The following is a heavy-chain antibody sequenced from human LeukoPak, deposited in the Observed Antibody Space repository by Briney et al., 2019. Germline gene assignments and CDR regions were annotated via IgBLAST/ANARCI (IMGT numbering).Heavy chain of an antibody. Sequence: SETLSLTCAVYGGSFSGYYWSWIRQPPGKGLEWIGDINHSGSTNYNPSLKSRCTISVDTSKNQFSLKLSSVTAADTAVYYCSRGPIAAAGRSETKFDYWGQGTLVTVSS. V-gene: IGHV4-34*01. CDR1: GGSFSGYY. D-gene: IGHD6-13*01. CDR3: SRGPIAAAGRSETKFDY. CDR2: INHSGST. J-gene: IGHJ4*02.